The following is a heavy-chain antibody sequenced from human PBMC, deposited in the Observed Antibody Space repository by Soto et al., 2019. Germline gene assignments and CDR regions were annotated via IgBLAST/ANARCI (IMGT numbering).Heavy chain of an antibody. D-gene: IGHD6-13*01. CDR2: IKSDGSNT. V-gene: IGHV3-74*01. Sequence: EVQLVESGGALVQPRGSLGLSCEASGFDINTYWMHWVRQGPGKGLVWVSRIKSDGSNTDYADSVKGRFTISRDNAKNTLYLQLHSLRAEDTAVYYCARGIPGHYGVDVWGHGTTVTVSS. CDR3: ARGIPGHYGVDV. J-gene: IGHJ6*02. CDR1: GFDINTYW.